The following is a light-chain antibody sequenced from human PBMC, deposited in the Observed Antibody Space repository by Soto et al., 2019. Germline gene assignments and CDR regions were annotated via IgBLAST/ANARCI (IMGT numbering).Light chain of an antibody. J-gene: IGKJ5*01. V-gene: IGKV3-20*01. CDR3: QQYDSSLIT. Sequence: EIVLTQSPGTLSLSPGERATLSCRASQSVSSNYLAWYQQKPGQAPRLLIYGASSRSTGIPDRFSGSGSGTDFSRTISRLEPEDFAVYSCQQYDSSLITFGQGTRLESK. CDR1: QSVSSNY. CDR2: GAS.